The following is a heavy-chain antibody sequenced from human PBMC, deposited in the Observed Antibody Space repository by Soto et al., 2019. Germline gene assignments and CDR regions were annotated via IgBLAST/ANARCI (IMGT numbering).Heavy chain of an antibody. J-gene: IGHJ4*02. D-gene: IGHD3-3*02. CDR3: ARDLLAGDY. CDR1: GYIFTNYY. V-gene: IGHV1-46*01. CDR2: INPINGAT. Sequence: QVQLVQSGAEMKKPGASVKVSCKASGYIFTNYYVHWVRQAPGQGLEWMAIINPINGATNYAQRFQGRVTLTSDTSTSTVSMQLSSLRSEDTAVYYCARDLLAGDYWGQGTLVTVSS.